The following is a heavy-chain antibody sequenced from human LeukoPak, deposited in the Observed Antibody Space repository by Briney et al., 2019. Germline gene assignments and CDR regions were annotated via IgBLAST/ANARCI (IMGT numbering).Heavy chain of an antibody. CDR3: AKFMGYGDYGDGSGY. V-gene: IGHV3-23*01. D-gene: IGHD4-17*01. CDR1: GGSISSSSYY. Sequence: ETLSLTCTVSGGSISSSSYYWGWIRQPPGKGLEWVSAISGSGGSTYYADSVKGRFTISRDNSKNTLYLQMNSLRAEDTAVYYCAKFMGYGDYGDGSGYWGQGTLVTVSS. CDR2: ISGSGGST. J-gene: IGHJ4*02.